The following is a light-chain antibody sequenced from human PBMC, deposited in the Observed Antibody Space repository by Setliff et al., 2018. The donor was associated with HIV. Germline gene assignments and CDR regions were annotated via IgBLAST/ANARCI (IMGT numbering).Light chain of an antibody. Sequence: QSALTQPPSASGSPGQSVTISCTGTSSDVGGYNYVSWYQQHPGKAPKLMIYEVSKRPSGVPDRFSGSKSGTSASLAISGLRSEDEGDYYCVAWDDSLGGWEFGGGTK. CDR1: SSDVGGYNY. CDR2: EVS. CDR3: VAWDDSLGGWE. J-gene: IGLJ3*02. V-gene: IGLV2-8*01.